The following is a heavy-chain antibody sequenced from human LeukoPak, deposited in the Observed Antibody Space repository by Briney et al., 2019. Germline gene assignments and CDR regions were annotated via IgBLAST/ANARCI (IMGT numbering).Heavy chain of an antibody. CDR3: ARYDSRGSASTRFDY. CDR1: GDSISSGYY. V-gene: IGHV4-38-2*01. CDR2: IYGTGST. Sequence: PSETLSLTCGVSGDSISSGYYWGWIRQPPGKGLEWIGRIYGTGSTSYNPSLMNRVTMSVDTSKNHFSLKLTSVTAADTAVYYCARYDSRGSASTRFDYWGQGILVTISS. D-gene: IGHD3-16*01. J-gene: IGHJ4*02.